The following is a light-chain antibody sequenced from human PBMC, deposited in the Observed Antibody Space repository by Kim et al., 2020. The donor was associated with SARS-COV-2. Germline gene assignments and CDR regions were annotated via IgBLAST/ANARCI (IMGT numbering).Light chain of an antibody. Sequence: GKRARITGGGKNMGRKRVTWYQRKPGRAHVLVIYYASDRPSGIPERFSGSNSGNTATLTISRVEAGDEADYYCQVWDSSSDRVVFGGGTQLTVL. CDR3: QVWDSSSDRVV. V-gene: IGLV3-21*04. CDR1: NMGRKR. CDR2: YAS. J-gene: IGLJ2*01.